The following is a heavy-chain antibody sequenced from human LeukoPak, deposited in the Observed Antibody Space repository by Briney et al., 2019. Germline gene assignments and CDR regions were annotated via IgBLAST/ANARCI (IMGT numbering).Heavy chain of an antibody. J-gene: IGHJ4*02. V-gene: IGHV1-18*01. CDR1: GYSFINYG. Sequence: ASVRVSCKASGYSFINYGITWVRQAPGQGLEWIAWISASSGNTNYAQRLQGRVTMTTEASTSTAYMELRSLRSDDTAVYYCARHSGDGQSFLFDYWGQGILVTVSS. CDR3: ARHSGDGQSFLFDY. D-gene: IGHD5-24*01. CDR2: ISASSGNT.